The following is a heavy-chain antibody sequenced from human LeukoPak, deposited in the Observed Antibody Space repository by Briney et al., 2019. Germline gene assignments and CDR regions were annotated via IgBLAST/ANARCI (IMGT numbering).Heavy chain of an antibody. V-gene: IGHV3-33*01. CDR2: IWYDGSNK. CDR3: ARDKGNHPYNWFDP. Sequence: PGGSLRLSCAASGFTFNNYAMHWVRQAPGKGLEWVTTIWYDGSNKYYGDSVKGRFTISRDNSKSTLYLQMNSLRAEGTAVYYCARDKGNHPYNWFDPWGQGTLVTVSS. J-gene: IGHJ5*02. CDR1: GFTFNNYA. D-gene: IGHD1-14*01.